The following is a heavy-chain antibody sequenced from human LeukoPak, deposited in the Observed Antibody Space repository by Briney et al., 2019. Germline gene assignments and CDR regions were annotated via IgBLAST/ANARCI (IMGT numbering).Heavy chain of an antibody. V-gene: IGHV1-2*02. J-gene: IGHJ3*02. CDR2: INPNSGGT. D-gene: IGHD3-10*01. CDR3: ARGGVEMATGAFDI. CDR1: GYTFTGYY. Sequence: ASVKVSCKASGYTFTGYYMHWVRQAPGQGLEWMGWINPNSGGTNYAQKFQGRVTMTRDMSISTAYMELSRLRSDDTAVYYCARGGVEMATGAFDIWGQGTMVTVSS.